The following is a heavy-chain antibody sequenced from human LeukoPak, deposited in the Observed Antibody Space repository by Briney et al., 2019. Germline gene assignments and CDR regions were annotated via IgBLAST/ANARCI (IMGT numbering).Heavy chain of an antibody. CDR3: ARVPFYDVLNEYPSRAFDI. D-gene: IGHD3-9*01. J-gene: IGHJ3*02. CDR1: GFTFSSYS. V-gene: IGHV3-48*01. Sequence: PGGSLRLSCAASGFTFSSYSMNWVRQAPGKGLEWVSYISSSSSTIYYADSVKGRFTISRDNAKNSLYLQMNSLRAEDTAVYYCARVPFYDVLNEYPSRAFDIWGQGTMVTVSS. CDR2: ISSSSSTI.